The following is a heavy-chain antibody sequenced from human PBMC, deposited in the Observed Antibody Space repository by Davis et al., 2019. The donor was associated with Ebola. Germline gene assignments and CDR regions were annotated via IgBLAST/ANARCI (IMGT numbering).Heavy chain of an antibody. CDR2: IIPILCIA. D-gene: IGHD3-16*02. V-gene: IGHV1-69*04. Sequence: AASVKVSCKASGGTFSSYAISWVRQAPGQGLEWMGRIIPILCIANCAQKFQGRVTITADKSTSTAYMELSSLRSEDTAVYYCARDIVDDAWGQGTLVTVSS. CDR1: GGTFSSYA. J-gene: IGHJ5*02. CDR3: ARDIVDDA.